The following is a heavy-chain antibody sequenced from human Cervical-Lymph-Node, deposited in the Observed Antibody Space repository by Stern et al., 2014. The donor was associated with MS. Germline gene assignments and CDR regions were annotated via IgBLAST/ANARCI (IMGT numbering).Heavy chain of an antibody. CDR3: ALRRSYYVF. V-gene: IGHV1-69*01. D-gene: IGHD4-11*01. Sequence: QVQLVESGSEVKKPGSSVKVSCKPSGDTFSNYALSWVRQAPGQGLEWVGGLCPFYGATRYGRKFQGRVTISPEESTGTAFLELTNLTSDDTAIYYCALRRSYYVFWGQGTLITVSS. CDR2: LCPFYGAT. CDR1: GDTFSNYA. J-gene: IGHJ4*02.